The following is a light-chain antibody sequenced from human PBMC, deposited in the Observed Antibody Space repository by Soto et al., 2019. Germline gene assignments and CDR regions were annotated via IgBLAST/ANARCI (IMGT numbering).Light chain of an antibody. CDR2: GNS. CDR3: QSHDSSLSGWV. J-gene: IGLJ3*02. V-gene: IGLV1-40*01. CDR1: SSNIGAGYN. Sequence: QAVVTQPPSVSGAPGQRVTISCTGSSSNIGAGYNVHWYQQLPGTAPKLLIYGNSKRPSGVPDRFSGSKSGTSASLAITGLQAEDEADYYCQSHDSSLSGWVFGGGTKLTVL.